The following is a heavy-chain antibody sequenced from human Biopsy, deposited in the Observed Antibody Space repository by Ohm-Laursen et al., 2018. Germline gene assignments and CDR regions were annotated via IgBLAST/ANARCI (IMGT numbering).Heavy chain of an antibody. V-gene: IGHV1-46*01. J-gene: IGHJ6*02. CDR2: ISPSGATT. CDR1: GNTFATYH. Sequence: ASVKVSCKVSGNTFATYHIHWVRQTPGQGLEWMGVISPSGATTSFSQKFQGRITMTRDTSTGTVYMDLNSLGSEDTAVYYCARAGAGSDGTDSYYYGMDVWGPGTTVTVSS. CDR3: ARAGAGSDGTDSYYYGMDV. D-gene: IGHD5-24*01.